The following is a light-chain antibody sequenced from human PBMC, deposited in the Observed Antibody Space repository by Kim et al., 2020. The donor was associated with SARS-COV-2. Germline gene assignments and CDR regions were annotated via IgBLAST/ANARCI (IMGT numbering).Light chain of an antibody. CDR3: QQYDNLPT. CDR2: DAS. V-gene: IGKV1-33*01. J-gene: IGKJ2*01. CDR1: QDISNY. Sequence: DIQMTQSPSSLSASVGDRVTITFQASQDISNYLNWYQQKQGKAPKLLIYDASNLETGVPSRFSGSGSGTDFTFTISSLQPEDIATYYCQQYDNLPTFGEGTKLEI.